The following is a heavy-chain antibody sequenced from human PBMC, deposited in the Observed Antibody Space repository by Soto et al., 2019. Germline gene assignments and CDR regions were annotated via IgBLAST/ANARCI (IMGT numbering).Heavy chain of an antibody. V-gene: IGHV3-23*01. Sequence: GGSLRLSCEASGFTFSSYAMSWVRQAAGKGLEWVSAISGSGGSTYYADSVKGRVTISRDNSKNTLYLQMDSLKDVEKAVYYSATIVRMIRGVITYFVYWGQGTLVTVSS. CDR1: GFTFSSYA. CDR2: ISGSGGST. CDR3: ATIVRMIRGVITYFVY. J-gene: IGHJ4*02. D-gene: IGHD3-10*01.